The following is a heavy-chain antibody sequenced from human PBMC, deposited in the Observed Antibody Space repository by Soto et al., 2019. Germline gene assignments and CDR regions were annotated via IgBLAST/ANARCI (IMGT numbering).Heavy chain of an antibody. V-gene: IGHV1-69*06. D-gene: IGHD5-18*01. CDR2: IIPIFGTA. Sequence: SVKVSCKASGGTFSSYAISWVLQAPGQGLEWMGGIIPIFGTANYAQKFQGRVTITADKSTSTAYMELSSLRSEDTAVYYCASARGYSYGYGPGYWGQGTLVTVSS. CDR3: ASARGYSYGYGPGY. J-gene: IGHJ4*02. CDR1: GGTFSSYA.